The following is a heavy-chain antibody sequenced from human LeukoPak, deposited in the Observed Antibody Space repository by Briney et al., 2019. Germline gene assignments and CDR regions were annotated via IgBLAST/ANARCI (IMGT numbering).Heavy chain of an antibody. CDR3: AKVNRVVVAADYFDY. CDR2: IWYDGSNK. V-gene: IGHV3-33*06. CDR1: GFTFSSYG. D-gene: IGHD2-15*01. Sequence: PGRSLRLSCAASGFTFSSYGMHWVCQAPGKGLEWVAVIWYDGSNKYYADSVKGRFTISRDNSKNTLYLQMNSLRAEDTAVYYCAKVNRVVVAADYFDYWGQGTLVTVSS. J-gene: IGHJ4*02.